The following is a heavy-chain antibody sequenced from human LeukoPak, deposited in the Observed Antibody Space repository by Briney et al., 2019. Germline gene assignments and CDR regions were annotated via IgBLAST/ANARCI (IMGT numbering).Heavy chain of an antibody. CDR1: GFSFSEYY. CDR3: ARGMSSGYVFDY. V-gene: IGHV3-7*01. Sequence: GGSLRLSCSASGFSFSEYYMTWVRQAPGKGLEWVANIKQDGSEKYYVDSVKGRFTISRDNAKNSLYLQMNSLRAEDTAVYYCARGMSSGYVFDYGGQGTLVTVSP. J-gene: IGHJ4*02. D-gene: IGHD5-12*01. CDR2: IKQDGSEK.